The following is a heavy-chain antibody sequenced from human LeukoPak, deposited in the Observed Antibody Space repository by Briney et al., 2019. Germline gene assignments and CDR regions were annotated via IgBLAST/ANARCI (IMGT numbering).Heavy chain of an antibody. CDR1: VGSISSYY. CDR3: ARGGETLRYSEFDP. D-gene: IGHD3-9*01. Sequence: SETLSLTCTVSVGSISSYYWSWIRQPPGKGLEWIGNIYYSGNTNYNPSLKRRVTISVDTSKNQFSLKLSSVTAADTAVYYCARGGETLRYSEFDPWARGPWSPSPQ. J-gene: IGHJ5*02. CDR2: IYYSGNT. V-gene: IGHV4-59*01.